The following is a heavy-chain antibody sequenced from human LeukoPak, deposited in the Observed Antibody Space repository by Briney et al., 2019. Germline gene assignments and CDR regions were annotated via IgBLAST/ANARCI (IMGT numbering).Heavy chain of an antibody. CDR2: IIPIFGTA. J-gene: IGHJ4*02. CDR1: GGTFSSYA. CDR3: ARGPRSTSCPDY. D-gene: IGHD2-2*01. Sequence: AASVKVSCTASGGTFSSYAISWVRQAPGQGLEWMGGIIPIFGTANYAQKFQGRVTITTDESTSTAYMELSSLRSEDTAVYYCARGPRSTSCPDYWGQGTLVTVSS. V-gene: IGHV1-69*05.